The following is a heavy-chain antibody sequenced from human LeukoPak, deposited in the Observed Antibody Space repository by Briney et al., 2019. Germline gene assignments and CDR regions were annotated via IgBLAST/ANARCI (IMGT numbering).Heavy chain of an antibody. CDR2: SYYSGST. CDR1: GCSISSSSYY. CDR3: PRWAPLLDQRFDH. D-gene: IGHD2-2*02. J-gene: IGHJ4*02. V-gene: IGHV4-39*01. Sequence: PSETLSLTCTVSGCSISSSSYYWGWMRQPPGKGLDWIGSSYYSGSTYYNPSLNSRVTISVDTSKNQFSLKLSSVTADVTALYYCPRWAPLLDQRFDHWGQGTLVTVPP.